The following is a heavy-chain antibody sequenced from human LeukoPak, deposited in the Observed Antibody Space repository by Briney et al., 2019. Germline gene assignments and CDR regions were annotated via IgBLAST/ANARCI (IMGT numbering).Heavy chain of an antibody. CDR2: IYYSGST. J-gene: IGHJ4*02. D-gene: IGHD1-26*01. CDR3: ARGGASGSYIFDY. V-gene: IGHV4-59*01. Sequence: PSETLSLTCTVSGGFISSYYWSWIRQPPGKGLEWIGYIYYSGSTNYNPSLKSRVTISVDTSKNQFSLKLSSVTAADTAVYYCARGGASGSYIFDYWGQGTLVTVSS. CDR1: GGFISSYY.